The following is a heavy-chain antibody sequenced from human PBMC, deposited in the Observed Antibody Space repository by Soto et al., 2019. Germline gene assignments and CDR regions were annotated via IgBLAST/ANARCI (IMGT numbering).Heavy chain of an antibody. J-gene: IGHJ4*02. V-gene: IGHV1-18*01. CDR3: ARDDPYDYVWGSYRSDNFDY. Sequence: SVKVSCKASGYTFTSYGISWVRQAPGQGLEWMGWISAYNGNTNYAQKLQGRVTMTTDTSTSTAYMELRSLRSDDTAVYYCARDDPYDYVWGSYRSDNFDYWGQGTLVTV. D-gene: IGHD3-16*02. CDR1: GYTFTSYG. CDR2: ISAYNGNT.